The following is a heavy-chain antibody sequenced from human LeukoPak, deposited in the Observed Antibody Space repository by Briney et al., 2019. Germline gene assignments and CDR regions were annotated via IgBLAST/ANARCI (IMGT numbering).Heavy chain of an antibody. V-gene: IGHV1-69*04. J-gene: IGHJ6*03. CDR3: ARVSDGDYYYYYMDV. CDR2: IIPILGIA. CDR1: GGTFSSYA. D-gene: IGHD4-17*01. Sequence: SVKVSCKASGGTFSSYAISWVRQAPGQGLEWMGRIIPILGIANYAQKFQGRVTITADKSTSTAYMELSSLRSEDTAVYYCARVSDGDYYYYYMDVWGKGTTVTVSS.